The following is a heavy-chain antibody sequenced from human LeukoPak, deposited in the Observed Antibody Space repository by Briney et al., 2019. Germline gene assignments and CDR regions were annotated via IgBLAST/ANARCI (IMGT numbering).Heavy chain of an antibody. D-gene: IGHD3-9*01. V-gene: IGHV1-24*01. CDR1: GYTLTELS. CDR2: FDPEDGET. Sequence: ASVKVSCKVSGYTLTELSMHWVRQAPGKGLEWMGGFDPEDGETIYAQKFQGRVTITADKSTSTAYMELSSLRSEDTAVYYCARDLLRYFAWLPPNWFDPWGQEPWSPSPQ. CDR3: ARDLLRYFAWLPPNWFDP. J-gene: IGHJ5*02.